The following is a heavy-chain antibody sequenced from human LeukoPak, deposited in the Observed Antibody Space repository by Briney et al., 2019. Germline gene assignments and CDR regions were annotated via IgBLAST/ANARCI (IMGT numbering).Heavy chain of an antibody. J-gene: IGHJ4*02. CDR3: ARDKGRYWELLVY. CDR1: GFTFSSYA. CDR2: ISYDGSNK. Sequence: GGSLRLSCAASGFTFSSYATHWVRQAPGKGLEWVAVISYDGSNKYYADSVKGRFTISRDNSKNTLYLQMNSLRAEDTAVYYCARDKGRYWELLVYWGQGTLVTVSS. D-gene: IGHD1-26*01. V-gene: IGHV3-30*04.